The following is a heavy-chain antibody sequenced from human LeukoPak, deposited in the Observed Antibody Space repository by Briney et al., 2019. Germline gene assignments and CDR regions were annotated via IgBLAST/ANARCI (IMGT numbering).Heavy chain of an antibody. D-gene: IGHD4-17*01. CDR3: TTRNMTTVSP. CDR2: ISYDGSNK. Sequence: GGSLRLSCAASGFTFSSYGMHWVRQAPGKGLEWVAVISYDGSNKYYADSVKGRFTISRDNSKNTLYLQMNSLRAEDTAVYYCTTRNMTTVSPWGQGTLVTVSS. V-gene: IGHV3-30*03. CDR1: GFTFSSYG. J-gene: IGHJ5*02.